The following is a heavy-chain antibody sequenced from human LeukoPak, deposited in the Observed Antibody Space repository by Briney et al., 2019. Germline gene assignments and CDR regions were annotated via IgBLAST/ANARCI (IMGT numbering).Heavy chain of an antibody. CDR3: VKVGLSGFSYGSFAS. CDR2: ISANGGGT. CDR1: GFSLTTYW. Sequence: GGSLRLSCAASGFSLTTYWMTWVRQAPGKGLEWVSIISANGGGTYYEDSLRGRFSISRDNSKSTVFLEMSGLRADDTAVYFCVKVGLSGFSYGSFASWGQGTLVTVSS. J-gene: IGHJ4*02. D-gene: IGHD5-18*01. V-gene: IGHV3-23*01.